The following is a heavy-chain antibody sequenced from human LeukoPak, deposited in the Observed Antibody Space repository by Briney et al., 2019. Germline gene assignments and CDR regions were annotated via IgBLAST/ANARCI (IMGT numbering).Heavy chain of an antibody. CDR2: IWYDGSNK. D-gene: IGHD3-10*01. CDR1: GFTFSSYG. Sequence: GGSLKLSCAASGFTFSSYGMHWVRQAPGKGLEWVAVIWYDGSNKYYADSVKGRFTISRDNSKNTLYLQMNSLRAEDTAVYYCARDGGSGSYSYGMDVWGQGTTVTVSS. V-gene: IGHV3-33*08. CDR3: ARDGGSGSYSYGMDV. J-gene: IGHJ6*02.